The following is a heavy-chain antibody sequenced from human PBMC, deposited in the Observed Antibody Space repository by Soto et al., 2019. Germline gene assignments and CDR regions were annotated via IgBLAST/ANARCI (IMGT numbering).Heavy chain of an antibody. CDR2: ISGGGTTA. J-gene: IGHJ6*02. CDR1: GFTFSSYA. Sequence: GGSLRLSCAASGFTFSSYAMTWVRLAPGKGLEWVSSISGGGTTAYYADSVKGRFTISRDNSKNTLYLQMNSLRAEDTAVYYCASSVVVVVAATPQRVYGPIYGMDVWGQGTTVTVSS. D-gene: IGHD2-15*01. V-gene: IGHV3-23*01. CDR3: ASSVVVVVAATPQRVYGPIYGMDV.